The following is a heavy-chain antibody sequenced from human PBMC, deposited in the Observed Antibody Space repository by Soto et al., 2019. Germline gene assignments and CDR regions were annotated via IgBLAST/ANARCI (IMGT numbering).Heavy chain of an antibody. CDR3: ARGRTRYGIYYYYVMDV. Sequence: SETLSLTCAVYGGSFSGYYWSWIRQPPGKGLEWIGEINHSGSTNYNPSLKSRVTISVDTSKNQFSLKLSSVTAADTAVYYCARGRTRYGIYYYYVMDVWGQGTTVTVSS. V-gene: IGHV4-34*01. J-gene: IGHJ6*02. CDR1: GGSFSGYY. D-gene: IGHD4-17*01. CDR2: INHSGST.